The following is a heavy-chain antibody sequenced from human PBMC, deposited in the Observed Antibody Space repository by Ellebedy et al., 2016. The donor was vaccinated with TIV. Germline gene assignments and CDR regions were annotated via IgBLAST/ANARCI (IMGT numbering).Heavy chain of an antibody. Sequence: AASVKVSCKASGYTFTNYAMHWVRQAPGQRLEWMGWINAGNGNPKYSQKFQGRVTITRDTSASTADMELSSLRSEDTAVYYCARLSRVYESSGYNWFDPWGQGTLVTVSS. J-gene: IGHJ5*02. CDR3: ARLSRVYESSGYNWFDP. CDR2: INAGNGNP. CDR1: GYTFTNYA. V-gene: IGHV1-3*01. D-gene: IGHD3-22*01.